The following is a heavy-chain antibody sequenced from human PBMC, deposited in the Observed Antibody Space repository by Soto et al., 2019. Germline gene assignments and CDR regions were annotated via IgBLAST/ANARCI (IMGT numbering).Heavy chain of an antibody. CDR3: ARHHDS. CDR2: VYYSGRT. CDR1: GGSLSSYY. J-gene: IGHJ4*02. Sequence: VQLQASGPGLVKLSEPLSLTCTVSGGSLSSYYWSWIRQPPGKGLEWIGYVYYSGRTNYNPSLKSRVTTSVDTSKTQLSLKLSSVTAADTAVYYCARHHDSWGQGTLVSVSS. V-gene: IGHV4-59*08.